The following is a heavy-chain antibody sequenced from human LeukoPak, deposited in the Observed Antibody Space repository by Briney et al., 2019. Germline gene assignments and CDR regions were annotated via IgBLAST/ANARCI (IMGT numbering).Heavy chain of an antibody. D-gene: IGHD5-12*01. J-gene: IGHJ5*02. CDR2: INTNNGAT. V-gene: IGHV1-2*02. Sequence: ASVTVSFKASGHTFTGDTYIHWVRQAPGQGPEWMGWINTNNGATDYAQKFQGRVIMTRDTPISTIYMELYRLTSDDMAVYYCTRDRLMKWFDPWGQGTLVTVSS. CDR1: GHTFTGDTY. CDR3: TRDRLMKWFDP.